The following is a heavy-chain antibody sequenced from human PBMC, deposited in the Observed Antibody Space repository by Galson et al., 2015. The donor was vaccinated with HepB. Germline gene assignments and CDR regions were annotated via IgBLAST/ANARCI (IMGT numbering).Heavy chain of an antibody. J-gene: IGHJ4*02. D-gene: IGHD4-23*01. Sequence: SVKVSCKASGYTFSNYLLHWVRQAPGQGLEWMGIINPSNGDRNYAQKFRGRVTVTSDTSTSTVYMELTSLRSEDTAVYYCAREYVGGYFDYRGQGTLVTVSS. CDR1: GYTFSNYL. CDR3: AREYVGGYFDY. V-gene: IGHV1-46*01. CDR2: INPSNGDR.